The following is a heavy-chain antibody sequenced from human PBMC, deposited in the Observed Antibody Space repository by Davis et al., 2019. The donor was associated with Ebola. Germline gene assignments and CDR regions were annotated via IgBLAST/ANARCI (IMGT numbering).Heavy chain of an antibody. D-gene: IGHD4-17*01. J-gene: IGHJ5*02. CDR1: GYTFPSYD. V-gene: IGHV1-8*01. CDR2: MNPNSGNT. Sequence: AASEKVSCKPSGYTFPSYDINWVRKATGQGLEWMGWMNPNSGNTGYAQKFQGRVTMTRNTSIRTAYLKLSSLSSEDTAVYYCARDLSTVTTNWFDPWGQGTLVTVSS. CDR3: ARDLSTVTTNWFDP.